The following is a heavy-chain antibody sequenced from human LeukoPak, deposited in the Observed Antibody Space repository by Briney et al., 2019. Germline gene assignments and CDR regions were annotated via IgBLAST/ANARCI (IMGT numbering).Heavy chain of an antibody. Sequence: GGSLRLSCAASGFTFSSYAMSWVRQAPVNGLEWVSGISASGGSTYYADSVKGRFTISRDNSKNTLYLQMNSLRAEDTAVYYCAKIPVSYSSGWSNFDYWGQGTLVTVSS. V-gene: IGHV3-23*01. CDR3: AKIPVSYSSGWSNFDY. CDR2: ISASGGST. J-gene: IGHJ4*02. D-gene: IGHD6-19*01. CDR1: GFTFSSYA.